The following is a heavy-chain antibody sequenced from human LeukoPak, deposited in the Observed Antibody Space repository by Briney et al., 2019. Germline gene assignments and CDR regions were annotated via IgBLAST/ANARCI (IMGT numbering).Heavy chain of an antibody. Sequence: GGSLRLSCAVSGFTFGDSAMHWVRQGPGKGLEWVSSISWNSGFLQYADSVRGRFTISRDNGKNSLFLQMDSLRPEDTAFYYCAKGGSVCTNGICRYFDYWGQGILVTVSS. V-gene: IGHV3-9*01. CDR1: GFTFGDSA. CDR2: ISWNSGFL. CDR3: AKGGSVCTNGICRYFDY. J-gene: IGHJ4*02. D-gene: IGHD2-8*01.